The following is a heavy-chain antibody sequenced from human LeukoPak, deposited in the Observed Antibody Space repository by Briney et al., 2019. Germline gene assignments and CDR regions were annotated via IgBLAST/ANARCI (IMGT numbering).Heavy chain of an antibody. J-gene: IGHJ4*02. CDR3: SRGRADGYSGYDFGDY. CDR1: GYMFTGYY. CDR2: INPNSGGT. Sequence: ASVKVSCKASGYMFTGYYMHWVRQAPGQGLEWMGWINPNSGGTDYAQKFQGRVTMARDTSISTAYMELSSLTSDDTAVYYCSRGRADGYSGYDFGDYWGQGTLVTVSS. V-gene: IGHV1-2*02. D-gene: IGHD5-12*01.